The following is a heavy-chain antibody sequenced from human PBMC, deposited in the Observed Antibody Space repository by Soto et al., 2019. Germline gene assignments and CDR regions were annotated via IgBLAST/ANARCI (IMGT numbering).Heavy chain of an antibody. CDR3: ARGREPSTIAAAGSPRYYYYYGMDV. D-gene: IGHD6-13*01. CDR2: INPSGGST. CDR1: GYTFTSYY. J-gene: IGHJ6*02. Sequence: ASVKVSCKASGYTFTSYYMHWVRQAPGQGLEWMGIINPSGGSTSYAQKFQGRVTMTRDTSTSTVYMELSSLRSEDTAVYYCARGREPSTIAAAGSPRYYYYYGMDVWGQGTTVSVSS. V-gene: IGHV1-46*01.